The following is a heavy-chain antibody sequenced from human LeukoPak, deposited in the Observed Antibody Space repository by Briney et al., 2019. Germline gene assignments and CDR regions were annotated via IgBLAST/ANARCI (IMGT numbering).Heavy chain of an antibody. CDR1: GGSISSYY. J-gene: IGHJ2*01. CDR3: ARGAYYYGSSGYNWYFDL. CDR2: IFYSGIT. V-gene: IGHV4-59*01. Sequence: PPETASLTCTVSGGSISSYYWSWIRQPPGRGLEWIGYIFYSGITNYNPSLKSRVTISIDTSKNQFSLKLSSVTAADTAVYYCARGAYYYGSSGYNWYFDLWGRGTLVSVSS. D-gene: IGHD3-22*01.